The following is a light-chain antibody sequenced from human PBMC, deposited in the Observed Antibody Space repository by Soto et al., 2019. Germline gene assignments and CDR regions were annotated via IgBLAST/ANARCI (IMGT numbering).Light chain of an antibody. CDR2: DGS. CDR1: QNLHSF. J-gene: IGKJ5*01. V-gene: IGKV3D-11*02. CDR3: QQRSNWQVT. Sequence: EIVLTQSPATLSVSPGERVTLSCRASQNLHSFLNWYQQRPGQAPRPLIYDGSKRAAGVPDRISGDGSGTDYTLTISSLEPEDFAVYYCQQRSNWQVTFGQGTRLEI.